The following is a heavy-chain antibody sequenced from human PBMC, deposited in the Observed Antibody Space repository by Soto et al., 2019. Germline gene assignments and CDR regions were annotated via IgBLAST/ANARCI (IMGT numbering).Heavy chain of an antibody. CDR3: AKDVSYYSNHVYYFDY. Sequence: GGSLRLSCTASGFTFSSYAMSWVRQAPGKGLEWVSAISGSGGSTNYADSVKGRFTISRDISRNTLFLKMNSLRAEDTAVYFCAKDVSYYSNHVYYFDYWGQGTLVTVSS. D-gene: IGHD4-4*01. CDR2: ISGSGGST. CDR1: GFTFSSYA. J-gene: IGHJ4*02. V-gene: IGHV3-23*01.